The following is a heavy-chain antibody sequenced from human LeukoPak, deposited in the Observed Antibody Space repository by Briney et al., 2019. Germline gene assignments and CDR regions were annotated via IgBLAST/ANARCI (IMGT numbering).Heavy chain of an antibody. CDR2: INHSGST. V-gene: IGHV4-34*01. D-gene: IGHD5-18*01. J-gene: IGHJ6*03. CDR1: GGSFSGYY. CDR3: PRGRAASGYSYGYYNYYYMDV. Sequence: SGTLSLTCAVYGGSFSGYYWLWIRQPPGKGLEWMGEINHSGSTNYNPSLKSRVTISVATSKNQFSLKLSSVTATDTAVYYCPRGRAASGYSYGYYNYYYMDVWRKDTTV.